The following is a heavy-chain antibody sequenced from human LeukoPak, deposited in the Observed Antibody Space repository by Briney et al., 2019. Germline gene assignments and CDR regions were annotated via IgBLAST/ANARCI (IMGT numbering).Heavy chain of an antibody. CDR3: AKDRCSGGSCYSINAEYFQH. Sequence: PGGSLRLSCAASGFTFSSYGMHWVRQAPGKGLEWVAFIRYDGSNKYYADSVKGRFTISRDNSKNTLYLQMNSLRAEDTAVYYRAKDRCSGGSCYSINAEYFQHWGQGTLVTVSS. J-gene: IGHJ1*01. CDR2: IRYDGSNK. CDR1: GFTFSSYG. D-gene: IGHD2-15*01. V-gene: IGHV3-30*02.